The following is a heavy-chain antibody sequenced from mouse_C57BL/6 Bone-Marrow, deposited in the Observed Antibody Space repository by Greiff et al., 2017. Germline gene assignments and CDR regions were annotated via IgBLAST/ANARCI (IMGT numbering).Heavy chain of an antibody. D-gene: IGHD1-1*01. CDR2: ISYDGSN. J-gene: IGHJ4*01. Sequence: EVKLVESGPGLVKPSQSLSLTCSVTGYSITSGYYWNWIRQFPGNKLEWLGYISYDGSNNYNPTLKNRISITRDTSKTRFFLKLNSVTTEDTATDYCANEYYGKSYGDYAMDYWGQGTSVTVSS. CDR1: GYSITSGYY. V-gene: IGHV3-6*01. CDR3: ANEYYGKSYGDYAMDY.